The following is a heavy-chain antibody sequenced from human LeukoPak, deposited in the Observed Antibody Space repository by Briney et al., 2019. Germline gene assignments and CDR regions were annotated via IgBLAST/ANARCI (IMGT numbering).Heavy chain of an antibody. CDR3: ARVYGSGSYYSYFDY. D-gene: IGHD3-10*01. V-gene: IGHV1-46*01. J-gene: IGHJ4*02. CDR1: GYTFTSYY. CDR2: INPSGGST. Sequence: GASVKVSCKASGYTFTSYYMHWVRQAPGQGLEWMGIINPSGGSTSYAQKFQGRVTMTRDTSTSTVYMELSSLRSEDTAVYYCARVYGSGSYYSYFDYWGQGTLVTVSS.